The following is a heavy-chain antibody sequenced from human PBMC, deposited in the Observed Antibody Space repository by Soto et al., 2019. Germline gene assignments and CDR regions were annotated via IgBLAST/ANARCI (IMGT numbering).Heavy chain of an antibody. CDR1: GFSLSTNAMC. D-gene: IGHD3-22*01. Sequence: PTLVNPTQTLTLTCTFSGFSLSTNAMCVSWIRQPPGKALEWLARIDWDGDKYYSTSLKTRLTISKDTSKNQVVLTMTNMDPVDTATYYCARVRRGSYYDSSGYYGYYFEYWGQGTLVTVSS. CDR2: IDWDGDK. J-gene: IGHJ4*02. CDR3: ARVRRGSYYDSSGYYGYYFEY. V-gene: IGHV2-70*11.